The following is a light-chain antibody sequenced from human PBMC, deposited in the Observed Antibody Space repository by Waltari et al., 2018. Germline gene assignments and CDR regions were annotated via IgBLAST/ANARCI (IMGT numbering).Light chain of an antibody. Sequence: EIVLTQSPGTLSLSPGERATLSCRASQSVSRSYLAWYQQKPGQAPSLLIYGASSRAAGIPDRFSGSVSGTDFTLTISRLEPEDFAVYYCQQYGSSPRTFGQGTKLEMK. V-gene: IGKV3-20*01. CDR2: GAS. CDR1: QSVSRSY. J-gene: IGKJ2*01. CDR3: QQYGSSPRT.